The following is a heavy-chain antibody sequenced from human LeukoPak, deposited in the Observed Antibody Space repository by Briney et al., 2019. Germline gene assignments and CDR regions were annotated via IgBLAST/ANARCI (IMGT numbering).Heavy chain of an antibody. CDR3: ARTKLGGYCSSTSCFWFDP. V-gene: IGHV4-61*02. D-gene: IGHD2-2*01. J-gene: IGHJ5*02. CDR2: IYTSGST. Sequence: SEALSLTCTVSGGSISSGSYYWSWIRQPAGKGLEWIGRIYTSGSTNYNPSLKSRVTISVDTSKNQFSLKLSSVTAADTAVYYCARTKLGGYCSSTSCFWFDPWGQGTLVTVSS. CDR1: GGSISSGSYY.